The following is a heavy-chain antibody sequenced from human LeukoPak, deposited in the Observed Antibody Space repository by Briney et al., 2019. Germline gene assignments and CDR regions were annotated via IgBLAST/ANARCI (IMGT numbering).Heavy chain of an antibody. D-gene: IGHD6-19*01. Sequence: PGGSLRLSCAASGFTFNTYTMIWVRQAPGKGLEWISYISSSSTTIYYADSVKGRFTVSRDNAKNSLYLQMNSLRAEDTAVYYCARTRGIAVADVDPWGQGTLVTVSS. CDR2: ISSSSTTI. CDR3: ARTRGIAVADVDP. J-gene: IGHJ5*02. CDR1: GFTFNTYT. V-gene: IGHV3-48*01.